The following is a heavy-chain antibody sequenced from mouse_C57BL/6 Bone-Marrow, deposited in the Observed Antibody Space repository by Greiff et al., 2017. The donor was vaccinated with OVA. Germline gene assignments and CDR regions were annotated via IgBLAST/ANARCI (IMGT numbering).Heavy chain of an antibody. CDR1: GFTFSSYG. CDR3: ASVTLAGKGVAWFDY. CDR2: ISSGGSYT. Sequence: EVQLQQSGGDLVKPGGSLKLSCAASGFTFSSYGMSWVRQTPDKRLEWVATISSGGSYTYYPDSVKGRFTISRDNAKNTLYLQMSSLKSEDTAMYDCASVTLAGKGVAWFDYWGQGTLVTVSA. J-gene: IGHJ3*01. V-gene: IGHV5-6*01. D-gene: IGHD4-1*01.